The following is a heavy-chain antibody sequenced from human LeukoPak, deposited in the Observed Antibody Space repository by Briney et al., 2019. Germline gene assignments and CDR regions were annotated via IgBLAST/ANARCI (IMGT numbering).Heavy chain of an antibody. CDR1: GFTFSSFG. V-gene: IGHV3-33*06. CDR3: AKDTLAYYFDY. Sequence: HSGGSLRLSCEASGFTFSSFGMHSVRKTPGKGLEWVATIWYDGTTTYYADSVKGRFTISRDDSKNTVYLQMNSLRAEDTATYYCAKDTLAYYFDYWGQGTLVTVSS. J-gene: IGHJ4*02. CDR2: IWYDGTTT.